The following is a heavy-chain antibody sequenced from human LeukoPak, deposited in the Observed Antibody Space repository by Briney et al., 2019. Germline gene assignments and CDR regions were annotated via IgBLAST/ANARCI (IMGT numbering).Heavy chain of an antibody. CDR3: TRGSIGGWFDP. Sequence: SQTLSLTCAIGGGGVSTNRAAWKWVRLSPSRGLGWLGRTYYRSKWFKEYASSVKSRIILNSDTSRNEVSLHLHSVTPEDTAVYYCTRGSIGGWFDPWGQGTPVTVSS. D-gene: IGHD3-3*01. CDR1: GGGVSTNRAA. V-gene: IGHV6-1*01. J-gene: IGHJ5*02. CDR2: TYYRSKWFK.